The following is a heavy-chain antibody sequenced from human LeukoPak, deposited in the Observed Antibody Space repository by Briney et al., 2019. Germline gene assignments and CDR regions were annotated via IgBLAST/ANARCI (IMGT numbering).Heavy chain of an antibody. J-gene: IGHJ6*03. V-gene: IGHV3-49*04. CDR3: TRPRGFSYYYYMDV. Sequence: GGSLRLSCTASGFTFGDYAMSWVRQAPGKGLEWVGFIRSKTYGETTESAASVKGRFTISRDDSKSIAYLQMNSLKTEDTAVYYCTRPRGFSYYYYMDVWGKGTTVTVSS. CDR1: GFTFGDYA. CDR2: IRSKTYGETT.